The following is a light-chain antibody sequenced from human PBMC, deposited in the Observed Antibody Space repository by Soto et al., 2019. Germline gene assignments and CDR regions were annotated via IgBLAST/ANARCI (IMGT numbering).Light chain of an antibody. V-gene: IGKV1-12*01. Sequence: DIQMTQSPSSVSASVGDRVTITCRASQGVRNWLAWYQQKPGEAPKLLIYAASTLRRGVPSRFRGSGSGTDFTFTITSLQPEDFATYYCQQAYSFPYTFGQGTKLESK. CDR3: QQAYSFPYT. CDR1: QGVRNW. CDR2: AAS. J-gene: IGKJ2*01.